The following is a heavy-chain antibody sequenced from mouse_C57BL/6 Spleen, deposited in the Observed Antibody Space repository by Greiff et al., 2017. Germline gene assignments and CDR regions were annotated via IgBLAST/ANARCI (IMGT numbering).Heavy chain of an antibody. J-gene: IGHJ4*01. D-gene: IGHD1-1*01. CDR2: IRSKSNNYAT. CDR3: VRHQDYYGSPYAMDY. V-gene: IGHV10-1*01. CDR1: GFSFNTYA. Sequence: EVQLVESGGGLVQPKGSLKLSCAASGFSFNTYAMNWVRQAPGKGLEWVARIRSKSNNYATYYADSVKDRFTISRDDSESMLYLQMNNLKTEDTAMYYCVRHQDYYGSPYAMDYWGQGTSVTVSS.